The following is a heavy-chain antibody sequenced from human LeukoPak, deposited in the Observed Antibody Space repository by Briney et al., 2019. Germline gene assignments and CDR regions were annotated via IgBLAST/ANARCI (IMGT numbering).Heavy chain of an antibody. CDR2: IYSDGST. CDR3: ARERGRGRDSPWFDY. J-gene: IGHJ4*02. V-gene: IGHV3-53*01. D-gene: IGHD1-26*01. CDR1: GFIVSGDF. Sequence: GGSLRLSCAASGFIVSGDFMSWVRQAPGKGLEWVSVIYSDGSTYCADSVKGRFTISRDNSKNTLDLQMTGLRAEDTAVYYCARERGRGRDSPWFDYWGQGTLVTVSS.